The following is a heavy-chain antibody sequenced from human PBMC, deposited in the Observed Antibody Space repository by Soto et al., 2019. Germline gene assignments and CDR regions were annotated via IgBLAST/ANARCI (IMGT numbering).Heavy chain of an antibody. J-gene: IGHJ3*02. CDR3: ARRDGYAFDI. V-gene: IGHV4-59*01. CDR2: IYYSGST. CDR1: GGSISSYY. Sequence: QVQLQESGPGLVKPSETLSLTCTVSGGSISSYYWSWIRQPPGKGLEWIGYIYYSGSTNYHPSLTRRVTISVDTSKNQFSLKLSSVTAADTAVYYCARRDGYAFDIWGQGTMVTVSS.